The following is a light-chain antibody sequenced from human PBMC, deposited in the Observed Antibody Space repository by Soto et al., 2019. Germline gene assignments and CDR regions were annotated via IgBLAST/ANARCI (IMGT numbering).Light chain of an antibody. V-gene: IGLV2-14*01. CDR1: SSDVGGYDY. CDR2: EVT. J-gene: IGLJ2*01. CDR3: SSYTSDSTHVV. Sequence: QSALTQPRSVSGSPGQSITISCTGTSSDVGGYDYVSWYQHHPDKAPKLIIYEVTNRPSGVSNRFSGSKSGNTASLTISGLQAEDEADYYCSSYTSDSTHVVFGGGTKLTVL.